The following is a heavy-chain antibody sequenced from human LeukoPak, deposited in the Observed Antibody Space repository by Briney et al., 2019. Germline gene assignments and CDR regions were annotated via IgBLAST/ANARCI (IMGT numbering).Heavy chain of an antibody. D-gene: IGHD1-7*01. CDR1: GFTFSDSS. J-gene: IGHJ4*02. CDR3: TRRTGTTWVDY. Sequence: GGSLRLSCAASGFTFSDSSMHWIRQASGKGLEWVGHIRSKANSYTTAYAASVKGRFTISRDDSKNTAYLQMNSLKTEDTAVYYCTRRTGTTWVDYWGQGTLVTVSS. CDR2: IRSKANSYTT. V-gene: IGHV3-73*01.